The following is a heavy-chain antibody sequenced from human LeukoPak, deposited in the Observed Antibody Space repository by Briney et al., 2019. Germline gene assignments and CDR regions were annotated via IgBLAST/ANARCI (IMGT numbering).Heavy chain of an antibody. Sequence: SETLSLTCTVSGGSMNTVSYYWVWIRQAPEKGLEWIGSVYSRGSIYSNPSLRSRVTISLDTSTNQFSLNLSSVTVADTALYYCARDRLSLGAFDIWGPGTTVVVSS. V-gene: IGHV4-39*07. J-gene: IGHJ3*02. D-gene: IGHD3-16*01. CDR3: ARDRLSLGAFDI. CDR2: VYSRGSI. CDR1: GGSMNTVSYY.